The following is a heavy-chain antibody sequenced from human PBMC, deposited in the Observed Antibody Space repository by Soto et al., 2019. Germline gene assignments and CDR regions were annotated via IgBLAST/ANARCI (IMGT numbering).Heavy chain of an antibody. J-gene: IGHJ4*02. V-gene: IGHV4-59*01. D-gene: IGHD2-8*01. Sequence: QVHLRESGPGLVKPSETLSLSCTVSGGSISNFYWSWIRQPPGKGLEWIGYISYSGNTNYNPSLKSRVSISVDQSKNQLSLNLTSVTAADTAVYYCARAPMVLSRSYFDSWGQGTPVTVSS. CDR3: ARAPMVLSRSYFDS. CDR2: ISYSGNT. CDR1: GGSISNFY.